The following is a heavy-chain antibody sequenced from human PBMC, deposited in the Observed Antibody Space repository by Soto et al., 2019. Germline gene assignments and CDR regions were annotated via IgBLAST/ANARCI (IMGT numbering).Heavy chain of an antibody. J-gene: IGHJ5*02. CDR3: ELIKDCSRTECFLASFDP. D-gene: IGHD2-2*01. V-gene: IGHV2-26*01. CDR1: GLLLSNAKLG. CDR2: IFSNDDK. Sequence: QVTLKESGPVLVKPTEPLTLTCTVSGLLLSNAKLGVSWIRQPPGEALEWLAHIFSNDDKSYSTSLDRRLTTSKDTTKCQVLLTMTTLDPVASGTYYGELIKDCSRTECFLASFDPWGHGTLVTCSS.